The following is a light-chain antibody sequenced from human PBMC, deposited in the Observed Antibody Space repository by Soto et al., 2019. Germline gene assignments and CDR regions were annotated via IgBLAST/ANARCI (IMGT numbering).Light chain of an antibody. CDR2: DAS. Sequence: IVLTQSQATLSLSPGERATLSCRASQSVSRYLAWYQQKPGQAPRLLIYDASNRATGIPARFSGSGSGTDFTLTISSLEPEDFAVYYCQQRSSWPITFGQGTRLEIK. J-gene: IGKJ5*01. V-gene: IGKV3-11*01. CDR1: QSVSRY. CDR3: QQRSSWPIT.